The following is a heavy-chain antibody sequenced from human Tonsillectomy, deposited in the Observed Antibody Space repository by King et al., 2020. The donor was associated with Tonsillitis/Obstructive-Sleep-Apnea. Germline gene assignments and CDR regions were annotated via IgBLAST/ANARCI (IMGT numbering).Heavy chain of an antibody. J-gene: IGHJ4*02. CDR3: GRDRNAIDY. V-gene: IGHV1-3*01. D-gene: IGHD1-1*01. CDR1: GYTFTDYA. Sequence: QLVQSGAEVKKPGASVKVSCRASGYTFTDYAMHWVRQAPGQGLEWMGWINPGSGNTKFSQKFQGRITFTRDTFATTAYMELSSLRSEDTALYYCGRDRNAIDYWGQGTLVTVSS. CDR2: INPGSGNT.